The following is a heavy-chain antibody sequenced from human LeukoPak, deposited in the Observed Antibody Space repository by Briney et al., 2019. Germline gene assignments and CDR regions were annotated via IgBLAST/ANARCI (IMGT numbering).Heavy chain of an antibody. D-gene: IGHD3-10*01. CDR2: IWWNDDK. J-gene: IGHJ3*02. V-gene: IGHV2-5*01. Sequence: ESGPTLVKPTQTLTLTCTFSGFTFTSRGVGVGWIRQPPGKALEWLALIWWNDDKRYSPTLKGRLTTTPDTSQNQVVLKMTNMDPVDTATYYCAHVYGSGSFDIWGQGTMVTVSA. CDR1: GFTFTSRGVG. CDR3: AHVYGSGSFDI.